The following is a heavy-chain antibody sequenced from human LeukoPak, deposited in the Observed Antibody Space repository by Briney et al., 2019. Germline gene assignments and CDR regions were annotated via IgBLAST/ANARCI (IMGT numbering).Heavy chain of an antibody. CDR2: IKYDGSEK. D-gene: IGHD6-13*01. CDR3: ARDIEAAGLFLDY. CDR1: GFTFSSYW. V-gene: IGHV3-7*01. Sequence: GGSLRLSCAASGFTFSSYWMTWVRQAPGKGLEWVANIKYDGSEKDYMDSVKGRFTLSRDNAKNSLYLQMNSLRAEDTAVYYCARDIEAAGLFLDYWGQGTLVTVSS. J-gene: IGHJ4*02.